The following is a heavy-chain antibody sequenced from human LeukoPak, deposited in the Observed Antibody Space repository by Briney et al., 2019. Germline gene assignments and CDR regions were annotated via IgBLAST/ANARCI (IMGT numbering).Heavy chain of an antibody. V-gene: IGHV3-7*01. CDR3: AREEHDYVWGSYRYYYYYGIDV. D-gene: IGHD3-16*02. CDR2: IKQDGSEK. CDR1: GFTFSSYW. Sequence: QPGGSLRLSCAASGFTFSSYWMSWVRQAPGKGLEWVANIKQDGSEKYYADSVKGRFTISRDNAKNSLYLQMDSLRAEDTALYYCAREEHDYVWGSYRYYYYYGIDVWGQGTTVTVSS. J-gene: IGHJ6*02.